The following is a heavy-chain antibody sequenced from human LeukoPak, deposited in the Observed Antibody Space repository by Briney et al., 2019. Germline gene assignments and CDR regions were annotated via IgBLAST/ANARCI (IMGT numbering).Heavy chain of an antibody. J-gene: IGHJ3*02. CDR2: INPSGGST. D-gene: IGHD5-18*01. CDR3: ARSHTAMGSNDAFDI. CDR1: GYTFTSYY. V-gene: IGHV1-46*01. Sequence: ASVKVSCKASGYTFTSYYMHWVRQAPGQGLEWMGIINPSGGSTSYAQKFQGRVTMTRDTSTSTVYMELSSLRSEDTAVYYCARSHTAMGSNDAFDIWGHGTMVTVSS.